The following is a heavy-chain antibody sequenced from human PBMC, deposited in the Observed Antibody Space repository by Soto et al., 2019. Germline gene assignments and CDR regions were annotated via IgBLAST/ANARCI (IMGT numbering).Heavy chain of an antibody. J-gene: IGHJ4*02. V-gene: IGHV4-31*03. CDR1: GGSISSGGYY. CDR2: IYYSGST. D-gene: IGHD3-3*01. Sequence: SETLSLTCTVSGGSISSGGYYWSWIRQHPGKSLEWIGYIYYSGSTYYNPSLKSRVTISVDTSKNQFSLKLSSVTAADTAVYYCASSVRFLEWCFDYWGQGTLVTVSS. CDR3: ASSVRFLEWCFDY.